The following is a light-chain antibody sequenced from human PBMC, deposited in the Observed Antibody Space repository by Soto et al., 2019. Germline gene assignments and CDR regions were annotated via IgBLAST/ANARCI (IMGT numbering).Light chain of an antibody. J-gene: IGKJ5*01. CDR1: ERLSSVY. V-gene: IGKV3-11*01. CDR2: GAS. CDR3: QQRSDWLPIT. Sequence: EIVLTQSPGTLSLSPGERATLSCRASERLSSVYLAWYQQRPGQPPRLLIYGASNRATGIPARFSGSGSATDFTLTISSLEPEDFAVYYCQQRSDWLPITFGQGTRLEIK.